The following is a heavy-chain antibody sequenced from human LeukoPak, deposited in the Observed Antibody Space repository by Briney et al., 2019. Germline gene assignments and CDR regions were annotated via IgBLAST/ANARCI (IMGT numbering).Heavy chain of an antibody. J-gene: IGHJ4*02. CDR3: ARYVVYGSGKYYFDY. CDR1: GGSVSSTTYY. V-gene: IGHV4-39*01. CDR2: INYSGST. Sequence: TSETLSLTCTVSGGSVSSTTYYWSWLRQPPGKGLEWIASINYSGSTYYNPSLKSRFTISVDTSENQFSLKLSSVAAADTAVYYCARYVVYGSGKYYFDYWGQGTLVTVSS. D-gene: IGHD3-10*01.